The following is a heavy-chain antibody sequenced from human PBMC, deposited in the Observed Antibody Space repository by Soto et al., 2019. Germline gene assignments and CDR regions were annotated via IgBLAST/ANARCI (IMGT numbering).Heavy chain of an antibody. CDR2: ISAYNGNT. J-gene: IGHJ3*02. D-gene: IGHD2-15*01. V-gene: IGHV1-18*01. CDR3: ARDVYRYCSGGSCSDAFDI. Sequence: ASVKVSCKASGYTFTSYGISWVRQAPGQGLEWMGWISAYNGNTNYAQKLQGRVTMTTDTSTSTAYMELRSLRPDDTAVYYCARDVYRYCSGGSCSDAFDIWGQGTMVTVSS. CDR1: GYTFTSYG.